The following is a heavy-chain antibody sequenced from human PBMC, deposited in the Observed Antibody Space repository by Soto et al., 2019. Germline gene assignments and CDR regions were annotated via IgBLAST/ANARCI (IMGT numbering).Heavy chain of an antibody. CDR1: GASITFGGYS. CDR2: INHLETT. Sequence: SETLSLTCTVPGASITFGGYSWSWIRQTPGKGLEWIGYINHLETTFYNPSFESRLTLSIDRAKNQFSLKLHSMSAADRAVYFCARGGGSDSFDYWGQGILVTVSS. J-gene: IGHJ4*02. V-gene: IGHV4-30-2*01. D-gene: IGHD1-26*01. CDR3: ARGGGSDSFDY.